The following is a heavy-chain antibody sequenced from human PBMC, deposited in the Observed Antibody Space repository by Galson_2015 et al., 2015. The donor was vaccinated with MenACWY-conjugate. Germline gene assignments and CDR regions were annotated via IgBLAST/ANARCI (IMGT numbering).Heavy chain of an antibody. D-gene: IGHD6-13*01. CDR3: AREMGYFDH. J-gene: IGHJ4*02. Sequence: SVKVSCKAAGLIFSNTGFNWVRQAPEEGLEWMGWISASNGNARYAQKFQGRVTLTTDRSTSTAYLELRNLTSDDTALYYCAREMGYFDHWGQGTLVTVSS. V-gene: IGHV1-18*04. CDR2: ISASNGNA. CDR1: GLIFSNTG.